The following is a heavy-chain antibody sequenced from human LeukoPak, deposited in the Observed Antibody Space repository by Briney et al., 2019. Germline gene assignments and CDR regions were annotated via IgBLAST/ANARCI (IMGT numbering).Heavy chain of an antibody. CDR1: GFTFSSSA. V-gene: IGHV3-23*01. Sequence: PGGSLRLSCAASGFTFSSSAMSWVRQVPGKGLEWVSGTSASGGSTSYADSVRGRFTISRDNSKNTLYVQMNSLRDEDTAVYHCAKDQRWESPHYLDSWGQGTLVTVSS. CDR3: AKDQRWESPHYLDS. D-gene: IGHD1-26*01. CDR2: TSASGGST. J-gene: IGHJ4*02.